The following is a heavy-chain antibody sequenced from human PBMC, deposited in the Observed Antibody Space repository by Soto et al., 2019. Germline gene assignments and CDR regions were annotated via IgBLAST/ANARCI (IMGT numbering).Heavy chain of an antibody. V-gene: IGHV1-58*01. D-gene: IGHD3-22*01. CDR2: IVVGSGNT. Sequence: GASVKVSCKASGFTFTSSAVQWVRQARGQRLEWIGWIVVGSGNTNYAQKFQERVTITRDMSTSTAYMELSSLRSEDTAVYYCAAMPHYYDSSGYPYWGQGTLVTVSS. CDR1: GFTFTSSA. CDR3: AAMPHYYDSSGYPY. J-gene: IGHJ1*01.